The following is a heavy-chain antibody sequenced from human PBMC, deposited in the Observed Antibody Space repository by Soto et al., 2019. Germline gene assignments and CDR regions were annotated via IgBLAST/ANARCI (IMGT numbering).Heavy chain of an antibody. CDR1: GFTFSSYG. CDR3: TRGWSDYTKYGAVLSFDG. Sequence: GGSLRLSCAASGFTFSSYGMNWVRQAPGKGLTWVSSISSSSSYIYYAESFKGRFTISRDNAENSLFLQMNSLRGEDTAVYYCTRGWSDYTKYGAVLSFDGWGQGTLVTVSS. J-gene: IGHJ4*02. V-gene: IGHV3-21*06. D-gene: IGHD1-26*01. CDR2: ISSSSSYI.